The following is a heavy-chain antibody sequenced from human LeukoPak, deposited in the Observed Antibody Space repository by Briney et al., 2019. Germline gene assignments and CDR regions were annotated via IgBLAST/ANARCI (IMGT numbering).Heavy chain of an antibody. V-gene: IGHV4-4*07. J-gene: IGHJ4*02. CDR3: ARDAGFKGQLLGY. Sequence: PSETLSLTCTDPGGSISSYYWSWIRQPAGKGLEWIGRIYTSGSTNYNPTLKSRVTMSVDTSKNQFSLKLSSVTAADTAVYYCARDAGFKGQLLGYWGQGTLVTVSS. D-gene: IGHD2-2*01. CDR2: IYTSGST. CDR1: GGSISSYY.